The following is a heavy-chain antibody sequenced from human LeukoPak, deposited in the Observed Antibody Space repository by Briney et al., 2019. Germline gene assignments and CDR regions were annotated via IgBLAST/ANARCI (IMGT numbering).Heavy chain of an antibody. CDR1: GYTFPSYY. J-gene: IGHJ3*02. CDR3: ARVMNYYDSSGYVDAFDI. Sequence: ASVNVSCKASGYTFPSYYMHWVRQARGQGLEWMGLINPSGGSTSYGQKFQGRVTMTRDTSTSTVYMELSSLRSEDTAVYYCARVMNYYDSSGYVDAFDIWGQGTMVTVSS. CDR2: INPSGGST. D-gene: IGHD3-22*01. V-gene: IGHV1-46*01.